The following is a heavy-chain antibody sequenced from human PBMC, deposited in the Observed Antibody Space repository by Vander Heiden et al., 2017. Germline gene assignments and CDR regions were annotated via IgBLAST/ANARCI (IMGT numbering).Heavy chain of an antibody. Sequence: QVQLVQSGAAVKKPGASVKVSCKASGYSFSNYYIHWVRQAPGQGLEWMGIMNPSGGSASYAQKFQGRVSMTRDTSTNTVYMEVSNLRSEDTAVYYCARARTGDFDYWGQGTLVTVSS. V-gene: IGHV1-46*01. CDR1: GYSFSNYY. J-gene: IGHJ4*02. CDR2: MNPSGGSA. D-gene: IGHD7-27*01. CDR3: ARARTGDFDY.